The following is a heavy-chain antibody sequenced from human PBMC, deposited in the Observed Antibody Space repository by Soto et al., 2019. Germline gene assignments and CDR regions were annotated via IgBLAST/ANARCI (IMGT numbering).Heavy chain of an antibody. Sequence: SETLSLTCTVSGGSISSYYWSWIRQPPGKGLEWIGYIYYSGSTNYNPSLKSRVTISVDTSKNQFSLKLSSVTAADTAVYYCARKVDITGTIDYWGQGTLVTVSS. V-gene: IGHV4-59*08. CDR1: GGSISSYY. J-gene: IGHJ4*02. CDR3: ARKVDITGTIDY. CDR2: IYYSGST. D-gene: IGHD1-20*01.